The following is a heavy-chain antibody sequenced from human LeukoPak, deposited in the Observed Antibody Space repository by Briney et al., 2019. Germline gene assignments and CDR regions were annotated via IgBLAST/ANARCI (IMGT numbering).Heavy chain of an antibody. Sequence: PGGSLRLSCAASGFTFSSHGMHWVRQTPGKGLQWVAFIGYDGNDKFYLDSVKGRFTVSRDNAKSTLSLQMNSLRLDDTAIYYCAKESINDGRFLDYWGQGSLVTVSS. CDR3: AKESINDGRFLDY. D-gene: IGHD5-24*01. V-gene: IGHV3-30*02. CDR2: IGYDGNDK. CDR1: GFTFSSHG. J-gene: IGHJ4*02.